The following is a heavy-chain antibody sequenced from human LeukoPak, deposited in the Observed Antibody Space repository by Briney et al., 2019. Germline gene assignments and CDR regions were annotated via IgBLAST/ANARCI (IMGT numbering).Heavy chain of an antibody. CDR2: IYYSGST. D-gene: IGHD3-22*01. V-gene: IGHV4-31*11. J-gene: IGHJ3*02. CDR3: ARGTPYSSGYYYSVGGAFDI. CDR1: GGSFSGYY. Sequence: PSETLSLTCAVYGGSFSGYYWIRIRQHPGKGLEWIGYIYYSGSTYYNPSLKSRVTISVDTSKNQFSLKLSSVTAADTAVYYCARGTPYSSGYYYSVGGAFDIWGQGTMVTVSS.